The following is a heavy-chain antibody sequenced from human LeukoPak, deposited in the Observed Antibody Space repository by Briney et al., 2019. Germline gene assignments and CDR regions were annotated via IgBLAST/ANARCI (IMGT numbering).Heavy chain of an antibody. V-gene: IGHV3-7*03. J-gene: IGHJ6*04. CDR1: GFTFSSYW. CDR2: IKQDGSEK. D-gene: IGHD3-9*01. Sequence: GGSLRLSCAASGFTFSSYWMSWVRQAPGKGLEGVANIKQDGSEKYYVDSVKGRFTISRDNAKNSLYLQMNSLRAEDTAVYYCARVKRSLRYFEDGYYGMDVWGKGTTVTVSS. CDR3: ARVKRSLRYFEDGYYGMDV.